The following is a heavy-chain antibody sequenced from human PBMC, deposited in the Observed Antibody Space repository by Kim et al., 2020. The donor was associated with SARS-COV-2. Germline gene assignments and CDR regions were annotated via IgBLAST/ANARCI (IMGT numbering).Heavy chain of an antibody. CDR2: INHSGGA. CDR3: ARGLAAAGAFDS. V-gene: IGHV4-34*01. Sequence: SETLSLTCGVFGGSFSNYYWGWIRQPPGKGLEWIGEINHSGGAGYNPSLKSRVAVSVDTSNKQFSLKVSSVTAADTAVYYCARGLAAAGAFDSWSQGALV. CDR1: GGSFSNYY. D-gene: IGHD6-13*01. J-gene: IGHJ4*02.